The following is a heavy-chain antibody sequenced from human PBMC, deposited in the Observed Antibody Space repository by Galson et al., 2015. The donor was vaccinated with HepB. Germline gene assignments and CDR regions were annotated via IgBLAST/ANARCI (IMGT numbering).Heavy chain of an antibody. CDR3: AKGYCSGGSCSAHWFDP. V-gene: IGHV3-30*02. J-gene: IGHJ5*02. CDR1: GFTFSSYG. Sequence: SLRLSCAASGFTFSSYGMHWVRQAPGKGLEWVAFIRYDGSNKYYADSVKGRFTISRDNSKNTLYLQMNSLRAEDTAVYYCAKGYCSGGSCSAHWFDPWGQGTLVTVSS. CDR2: IRYDGSNK. D-gene: IGHD2-15*01.